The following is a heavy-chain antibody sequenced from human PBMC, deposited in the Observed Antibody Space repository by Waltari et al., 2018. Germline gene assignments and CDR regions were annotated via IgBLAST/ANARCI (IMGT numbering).Heavy chain of an antibody. CDR1: GGTFSSYT. D-gene: IGHD3-22*01. CDR2: IIPILGIA. J-gene: IGHJ4*02. Sequence: QVQLVQSGAEVKKPGSSVKVSCKASGGTFSSYTISWVRQAPGQGLEWMGRIIPILGIANYAQKFQGRVTITADKSTSTAYMELSSLRSEDTAVYYCARLNWDVVKAFDYWGQGTLVTVSS. V-gene: IGHV1-69*02. CDR3: ARLNWDVVKAFDY.